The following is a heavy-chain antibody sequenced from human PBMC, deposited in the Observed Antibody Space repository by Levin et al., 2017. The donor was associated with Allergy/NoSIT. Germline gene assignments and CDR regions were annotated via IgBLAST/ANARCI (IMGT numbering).Heavy chain of an antibody. J-gene: IGHJ4*02. D-gene: IGHD6-19*01. CDR1: GGTFSSYA. V-gene: IGHV1-69*06. CDR2: IIPIFGTA. Sequence: PVASVKVSCKASGGTFSSYAISWVRQAPGQGLEWMGGIIPIFGTANYAQKFQGRVTITADKSTSTAYMELSSLRSEDTAVYYCGREGGIAVAGTQPAGGLFDYWGQGTLVTVSS. CDR3: GREGGIAVAGTQPAGGLFDY.